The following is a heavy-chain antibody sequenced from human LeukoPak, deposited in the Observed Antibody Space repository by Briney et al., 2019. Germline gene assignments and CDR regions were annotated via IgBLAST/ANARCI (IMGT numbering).Heavy chain of an antibody. D-gene: IGHD3-22*01. CDR3: ARNYYDSSGYQESTFNY. V-gene: IGHV3-33*01. CDR2: IWYDGGYK. Sequence: PGGTLRLSCAASGFTFSNYGMHWVRQAPGKGLEWVAGIWYDGGYKYYAVSVKGRFTISRDNSKKTLFLQMDSLRAEDTAIYYCARNYYDSSGYQESTFNYWGQGTLVTVSS. CDR1: GFTFSNYG. J-gene: IGHJ4*02.